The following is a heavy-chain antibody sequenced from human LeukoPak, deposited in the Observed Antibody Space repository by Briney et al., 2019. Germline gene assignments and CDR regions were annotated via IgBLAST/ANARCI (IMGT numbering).Heavy chain of an antibody. CDR1: GLTFTSHG. D-gene: IGHD3-10*01. V-gene: IGHV3-33*05. CDR2: ISLDGSRR. J-gene: IGHJ5*01. Sequence: GGSLRLSCAASGLTFTSHGFHWVRQAPGRGLEWLTFISLDGSRRSYADSVKGRFTFSRDDSKNTLYLEMNSLRAEDTATYYCARDRAVSWLDSWGLGTLVTVSS. CDR3: ARDRAVSWLDS.